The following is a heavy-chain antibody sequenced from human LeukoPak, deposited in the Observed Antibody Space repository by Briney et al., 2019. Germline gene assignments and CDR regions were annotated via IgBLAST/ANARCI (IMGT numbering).Heavy chain of an antibody. CDR2: IYSGGST. J-gene: IGHJ6*03. D-gene: IGHD1-1*01. CDR1: GFTVSSNY. V-gene: IGHV3-53*01. Sequence: GGSLRLSCAASGFTVSSNYMSWVRQAPGKGLEWVSVIYSGGSTYYADSVKGRFTVSRDNSKNTLYLQMNSLRAEDTAVYYCASTTRGGTYYYYMDVWGKGTTVTISS. CDR3: ASTTRGGTYYYYMDV.